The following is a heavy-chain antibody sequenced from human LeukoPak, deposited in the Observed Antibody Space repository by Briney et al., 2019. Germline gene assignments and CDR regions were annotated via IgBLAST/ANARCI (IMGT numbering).Heavy chain of an antibody. CDR3: ARDHPYYYDSSGYYHLDY. CDR1: GYTFTSYG. Sequence: ASVKVSCTASGYTFTSYGISWVRQAPGQGLEWMGWISAYNGNTNYAQKLQGRVTMTTDTSTSTAYMELRSLRSDDTAVYYCARDHPYYYDSSGYYHLDYWGQGTLVTVSS. D-gene: IGHD3-22*01. CDR2: ISAYNGNT. V-gene: IGHV1-18*01. J-gene: IGHJ4*02.